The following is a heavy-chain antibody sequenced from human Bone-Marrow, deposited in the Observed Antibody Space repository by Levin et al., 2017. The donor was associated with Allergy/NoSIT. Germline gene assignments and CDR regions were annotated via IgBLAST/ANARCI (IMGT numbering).Heavy chain of an antibody. CDR1: GFTFGAYS. Sequence: LSLTCVATGFTFGAYSMSWVRRAPGKGLEWVGNIEQDGKEKYNVDSVKGRFTISRDNSKNSLYLQMNSLRVEDTALYFCARDRASALDSDYGLAVWGQGTTVTVSS. CDR2: IEQDGKEK. CDR3: ARDRASALDSDYGLAV. J-gene: IGHJ6*02. V-gene: IGHV3-7*01. D-gene: IGHD2-2*03.